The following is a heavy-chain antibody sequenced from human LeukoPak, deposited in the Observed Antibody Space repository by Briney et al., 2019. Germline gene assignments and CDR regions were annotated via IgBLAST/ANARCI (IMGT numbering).Heavy chain of an antibody. Sequence: SETLSLTCTVSGGSVSSGSYYWSWIRQPPGKGLEWIGYIYYSGSTNYNPSLKSRVTISVDTSKNQFSLKLSSVTAADTAVYYCARVNQPYCSGGSCYYKLLFYFDYWGQGTLVTVSS. D-gene: IGHD2-15*01. CDR1: GGSVSSGSYY. J-gene: IGHJ4*02. CDR2: IYYSGST. CDR3: ARVNQPYCSGGSCYYKLLFYFDY. V-gene: IGHV4-61*01.